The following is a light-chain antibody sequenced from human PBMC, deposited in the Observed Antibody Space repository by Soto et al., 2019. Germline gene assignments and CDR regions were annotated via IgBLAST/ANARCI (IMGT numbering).Light chain of an antibody. V-gene: IGLV3-21*04. Sequence: SYELTQPPSVSVAPEKTATITCGGNNIGNKRVHWYLQKPGQAPGLLISYDSDRPSGIPERFSGSNSENTATLTISRVEAGDEADYYCQVWDIMTDNYVFGSGTKLTVL. CDR3: QVWDIMTDNYV. CDR1: NIGNKR. CDR2: YDS. J-gene: IGLJ1*01.